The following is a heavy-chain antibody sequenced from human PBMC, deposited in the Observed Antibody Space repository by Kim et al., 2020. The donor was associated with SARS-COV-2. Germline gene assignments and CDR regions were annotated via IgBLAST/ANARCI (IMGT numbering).Heavy chain of an antibody. Sequence: SVKVSCKASGGTFSSYAISWVRQAPGQGLEWMGRIIPILGIANYAQKFQGRVTITADKSTSTAYMELSSLRSEDTAVYYCARAGVVPVLYYYGMDVWGQGTTVTVSS. CDR2: IIPILGIA. D-gene: IGHD2-2*01. V-gene: IGHV1-69*04. J-gene: IGHJ6*02. CDR3: ARAGVVPVLYYYGMDV. CDR1: GGTFSSYA.